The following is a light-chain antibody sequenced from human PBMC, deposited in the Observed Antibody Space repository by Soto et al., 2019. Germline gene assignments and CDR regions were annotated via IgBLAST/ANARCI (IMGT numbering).Light chain of an antibody. Sequence: LTQPASVSGSPGESITISCTGTSSDVGSFNLVSWYQQYPGKAPTLIIYEGTKRPSGISHRFSGSKSGNTASLTISGPRPEDEADYHCCSYAGGSTYVFGTGTKVTVL. J-gene: IGLJ1*01. V-gene: IGLV2-23*01. CDR2: EGT. CDR3: CSYAGGSTYV. CDR1: SSDVGSFNL.